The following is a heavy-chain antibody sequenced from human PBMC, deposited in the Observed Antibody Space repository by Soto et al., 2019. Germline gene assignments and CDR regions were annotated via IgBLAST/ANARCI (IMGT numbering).Heavy chain of an antibody. CDR2: LSGTGDST. CDR1: GFTLSSYA. V-gene: IGHV3-23*01. D-gene: IGHD3-10*01. J-gene: IGHJ4*02. CDR3: ARDNGKYGSGSFHH. Sequence: GGSPRLSCAASGFTLSSYAMSWVRQAPGKGLEWVSALSGTGDSTDYANSVKGRFTISRDDSKTTLYLQMSSLRAEDTAIYFCARDNGKYGSGSFHHWGPGALVTVSS.